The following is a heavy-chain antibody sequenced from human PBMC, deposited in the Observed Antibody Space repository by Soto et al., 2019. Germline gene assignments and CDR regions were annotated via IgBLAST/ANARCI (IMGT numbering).Heavy chain of an antibody. CDR1: GFTFADYA. D-gene: IGHD2-21*02. Sequence: EVQLVESGGGLVQPGRSLRLSCSASGFTFADYAMHWVRQAPGKGLEWVSGISWNSVRIGYGDSVKGRFTISRDNAKNSVYLQMNSLRTDDTAFYFCARFRSYDGYSDYWGQGTLVTVSS. V-gene: IGHV3-9*01. CDR3: ARFRSYDGYSDY. CDR2: ISWNSVRI. J-gene: IGHJ4*02.